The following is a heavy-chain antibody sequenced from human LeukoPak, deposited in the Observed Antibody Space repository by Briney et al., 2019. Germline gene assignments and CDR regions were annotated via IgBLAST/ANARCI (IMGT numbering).Heavy chain of an antibody. V-gene: IGHV1-2*02. CDR2: INPKNAAT. Sequence: ASVKVSCMASGYTFTGHYIHWVRQAPGQGLECIGWINPKNAATNYAQKFQGRVTMTRDTSTGTVYMEVNALRSDDTAVYYCARTLYIASAPGGFDYWGQGTLVTVSS. CDR1: GYTFTGHY. D-gene: IGHD3-16*01. J-gene: IGHJ4*02. CDR3: ARTLYIASAPGGFDY.